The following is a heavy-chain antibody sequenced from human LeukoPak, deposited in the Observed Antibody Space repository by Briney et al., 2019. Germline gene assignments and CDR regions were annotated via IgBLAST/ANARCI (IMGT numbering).Heavy chain of an antibody. J-gene: IGHJ3*01. CDR3: AKDIQLST. Sequence: GGSLRLSCAASGFNFRDAAMTWVRQAPGKGLEWVSLISFSGDNSYYADSVKGRFTISRDNSKNTLSLQMNSLGVEDTAIYYCAKDIQLSTWGLGTMVTVSS. D-gene: IGHD5-24*01. V-gene: IGHV3-23*01. CDR1: GFNFRDAA. CDR2: ISFSGDNS.